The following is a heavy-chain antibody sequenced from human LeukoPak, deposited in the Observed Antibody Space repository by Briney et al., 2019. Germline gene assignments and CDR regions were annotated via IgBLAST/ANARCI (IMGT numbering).Heavy chain of an antibody. CDR1: GFTFSSYS. CDR2: ISNGASTI. D-gene: IGHD3-10*01. Sequence: PGGSLRFSCAASGFTFSSYSMNWVRQAPGKGLEWVSYISNGASTIYYADSVKGRFTISRDNDNNLLYLQMDSLRAEDTAVYYCARGPGGGHAQYYYYYYGLDVWGQGTTVTVSS. CDR3: ARGPGGGHAQYYYYYYGLDV. J-gene: IGHJ6*02. V-gene: IGHV3-48*04.